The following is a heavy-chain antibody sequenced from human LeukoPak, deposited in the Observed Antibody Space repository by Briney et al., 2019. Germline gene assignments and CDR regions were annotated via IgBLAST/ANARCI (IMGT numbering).Heavy chain of an antibody. CDR3: ARALMPRTYFDY. CDR2: IYYSGSA. J-gene: IGHJ4*02. V-gene: IGHV4-61*01. D-gene: IGHD2-2*01. CDR1: GGSVSSGSYY. Sequence: PSETLSLTCTVSGGSVSSGSYYWSWIRQPPGKGLEWIGYIYYSGSANYNPSLKSRVTISVDTSKNQFSLKLSSVTAADTAVYYCARALMPRTYFDYWGQGTLVTVSS.